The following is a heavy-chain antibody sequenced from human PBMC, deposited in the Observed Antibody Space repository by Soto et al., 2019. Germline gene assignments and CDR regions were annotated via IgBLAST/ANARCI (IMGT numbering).Heavy chain of an antibody. Sequence: PSPTLSLSCAISGDSVSSNSAAWNWIRQSPSRGLEWLGRTYYRSKWYNDYAVSVKSRVTISVDTSKTQSSLRLSSVTAADTAVYYCSRIAVSGPITGFDYWGQGALVTVSS. CDR2: TYYRSKWYN. V-gene: IGHV6-1*01. CDR3: SRIAVSGPITGFDY. CDR1: GDSVSSNSAA. J-gene: IGHJ4*02. D-gene: IGHD6-19*01.